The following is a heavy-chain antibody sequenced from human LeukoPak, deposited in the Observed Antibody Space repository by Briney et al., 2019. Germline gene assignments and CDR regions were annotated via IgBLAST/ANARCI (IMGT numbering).Heavy chain of an antibody. V-gene: IGHV1-8*01. CDR2: MNPNSGNT. Sequence: ASVKVSCKASGYTFTSYDINWVRQATGQGFEWMGWMNPNSGNTGYAQKFQGRVTMTRNTSISTAYMELSSLRSEDTAVYYCARKGDYYGSGSYYNFVNWFDPWGQGTLVTVSS. CDR1: GYTFTSYD. CDR3: ARKGDYYGSGSYYNFVNWFDP. D-gene: IGHD3-10*01. J-gene: IGHJ5*02.